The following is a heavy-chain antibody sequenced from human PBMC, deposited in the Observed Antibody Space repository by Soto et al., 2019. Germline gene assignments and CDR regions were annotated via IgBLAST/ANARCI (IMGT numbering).Heavy chain of an antibody. CDR1: GGTFSSYA. D-gene: IGHD6-13*01. J-gene: IGHJ6*02. CDR3: ARDVFGAAGTYYYYGMDV. V-gene: IGHV1-69*06. Sequence: ASAKVSCKASGGTFSSYAISWVRQAPGQGLEWMGGIIPIFGTANYAQKFQGRVTITADKSTSTAYMELSSLRSEDTAVYYCARDVFGAAGTYYYYGMDVWGQGTTVTVSS. CDR2: IIPIFGTA.